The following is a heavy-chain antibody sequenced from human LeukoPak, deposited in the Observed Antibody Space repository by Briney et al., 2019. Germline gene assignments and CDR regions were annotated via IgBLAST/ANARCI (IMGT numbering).Heavy chain of an antibody. CDR3: ARDYYDSSGYWGRDY. CDR2: MNPNSGNT. V-gene: IGHV1-8*01. D-gene: IGHD3-22*01. CDR1: GYTFTSYD. J-gene: IGHJ4*02. Sequence: GASVKVSCKASGYTFTSYDINWVRQATGQGLEWMGWMNPNSGNTGYAQKFQGRVTMTRNTSISTAYMELRSLRSDDTAVYYCARDYYDSSGYWGRDYWGQGTLVTVSS.